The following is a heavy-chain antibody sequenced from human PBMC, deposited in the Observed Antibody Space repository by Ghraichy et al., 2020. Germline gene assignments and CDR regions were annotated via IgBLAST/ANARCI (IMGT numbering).Heavy chain of an antibody. CDR1: GFTFTSYG. D-gene: IGHD3-10*01. Sequence: GSLRLSCAASGFTFTSYGMHWVRQVPGKGLEWVANVYNDGSNKCYAESVKGRFTVSRDNSKNTLHLQMNSLRAEDTAVYYCARDRGQYGSGLMGVWGQGTTVTVSS. V-gene: IGHV3-33*01. J-gene: IGHJ6*02. CDR3: ARDRGQYGSGLMGV. CDR2: VYNDGSNK.